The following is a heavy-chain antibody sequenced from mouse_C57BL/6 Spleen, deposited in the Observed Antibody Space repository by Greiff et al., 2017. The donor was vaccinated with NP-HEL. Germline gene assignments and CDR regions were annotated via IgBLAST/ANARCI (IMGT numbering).Heavy chain of an antibody. CDR3: ARPIYYYGSSHWYFDV. D-gene: IGHD1-1*01. J-gene: IGHJ1*03. Sequence: QVQLKESGPELVKPGASVKISCKASGYAFSSSWMNWVKQRPGKGLEWIGRIYPGDGDTNYNGKFKGKATLNADKSSSTAYMQLSSLTSEDSAVYFCARPIYYYGSSHWYFDVWGTGTTVTVSS. CDR2: IYPGDGDT. CDR1: GYAFSSSW. V-gene: IGHV1-82*01.